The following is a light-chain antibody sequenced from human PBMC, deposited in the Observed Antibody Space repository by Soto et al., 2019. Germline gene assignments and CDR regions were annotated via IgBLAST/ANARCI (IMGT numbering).Light chain of an antibody. CDR3: SSYTGSSTLYV. J-gene: IGLJ1*01. V-gene: IGLV2-14*01. CDR1: SSDIGGYNY. CDR2: EVS. Sequence: QCALTQPASVSGTPGQSITISCTGTSSDIGGYNYVSWYQQHPGKVPKLMIFEVSNRPSGVSYRFSRSKSGNAASLTISGLQAEDEADYYCSSYTGSSTLYVFGTGTKVTVL.